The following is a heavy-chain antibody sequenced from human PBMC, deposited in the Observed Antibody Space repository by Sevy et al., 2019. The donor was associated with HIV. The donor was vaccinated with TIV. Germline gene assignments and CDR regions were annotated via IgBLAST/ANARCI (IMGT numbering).Heavy chain of an antibody. CDR3: ARDNLLPIMVSMVRGALPYYFDY. Sequence: GGSLRLSCAASGFTFSSYGMHWVRQAPGKGLEWVAVIWYDGINRYYADSVKGRFTISRDNSKNTLYLQMNSLRAEDTAVYYCARDNLLPIMVSMVRGALPYYFDYWGQGTLVTVSS. CDR1: GFTFSSYG. CDR2: IWYDGINR. J-gene: IGHJ4*02. D-gene: IGHD3-10*01. V-gene: IGHV3-33*01.